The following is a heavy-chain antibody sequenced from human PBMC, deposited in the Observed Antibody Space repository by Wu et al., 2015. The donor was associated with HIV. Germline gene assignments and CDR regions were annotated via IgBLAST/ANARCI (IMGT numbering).Heavy chain of an antibody. V-gene: IGHV1-2*02. CDR2: INPNSGGT. D-gene: IGHD7-27*01. Sequence: QVQLVQSGAEVKKPGASVRVSCKTSGYTFTGYYMHWLRQAPGQGLEWMGWINPNSGGTNYAQKFQGRVIMTRDTSISTAYMELVSLTSEDTAMYYCARVGDGDEAFDVWGQGTLLSVSS. CDR3: ARVGDGDEAFDV. CDR1: GYTFTGYY. J-gene: IGHJ3*01.